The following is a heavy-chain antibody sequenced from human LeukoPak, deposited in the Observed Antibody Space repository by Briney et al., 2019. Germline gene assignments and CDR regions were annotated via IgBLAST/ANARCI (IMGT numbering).Heavy chain of an antibody. CDR1: GFTFSNYG. CDR2: IWYDGSNK. CDR3: AKKTIVGATVDAFDI. V-gene: IGHV3-30*02. Sequence: LGGSLRLSCAASGFTFSNYGMHWVRQAPCKGLERVASIWYDGSNKDYADSVKGRFTISRDNSKNTLYLQMNSLRAEDTAVYYCAKKTIVGATVDAFDIWGQGTMVTVSS. J-gene: IGHJ3*02. D-gene: IGHD1-26*01.